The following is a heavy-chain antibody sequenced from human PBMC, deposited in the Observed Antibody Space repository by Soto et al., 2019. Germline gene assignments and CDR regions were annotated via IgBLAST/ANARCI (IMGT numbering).Heavy chain of an antibody. Sequence: SETLSLTCTVSGGSISSFYWSWIRQPAGKGLEWIGRIYSGGRNSYNPSLKSRVTMSVDTSKNQFSLRLSSVTAADTAMYYCARGSSRWDYWGQGTLVTVSS. CDR1: GGSISSFY. CDR2: IYSGGRN. CDR3: ARGSSRWDY. D-gene: IGHD6-13*01. V-gene: IGHV4-4*07. J-gene: IGHJ4*02.